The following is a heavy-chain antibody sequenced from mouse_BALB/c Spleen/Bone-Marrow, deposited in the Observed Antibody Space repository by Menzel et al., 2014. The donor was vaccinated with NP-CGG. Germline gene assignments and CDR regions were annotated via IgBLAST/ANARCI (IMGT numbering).Heavy chain of an antibody. J-gene: IGHJ4*01. CDR1: GYTFTSYW. Sequence: DLVKPGASVKLSCKASGYTFTSYWINWIKQRPGQGLEWIGRIAPGSGSTYYNEMFKGKATLTVDTSSSTAYIQLSSLSSEDSAVYFCARESYYYENYAMDYSGQGTSVTVSS. D-gene: IGHD1-1*01. CDR2: IAPGSGST. CDR3: ARESYYYENYAMDY. V-gene: IGHV1S41*01.